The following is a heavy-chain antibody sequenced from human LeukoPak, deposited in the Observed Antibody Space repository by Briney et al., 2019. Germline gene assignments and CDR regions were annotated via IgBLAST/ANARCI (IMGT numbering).Heavy chain of an antibody. V-gene: IGHV1-2*02. CDR2: INPNSGGT. CDR1: GYTFTGYY. D-gene: IGHD1-14*01. J-gene: IGHJ6*03. CDR3: AKVGRFTHGTLFYFYYMDV. Sequence: GASVKVSCKASGYTFTGYYMHWVRQAPGQGLEWMGWINPNSGGTNYAQRFQGRVTMTMDTSINTAYMELSSLRSDDTAVYYCAKVGRFTHGTLFYFYYMDVWGKGTTVTVSS.